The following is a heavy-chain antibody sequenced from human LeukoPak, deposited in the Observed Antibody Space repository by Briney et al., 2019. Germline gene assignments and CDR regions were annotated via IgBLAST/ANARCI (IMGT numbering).Heavy chain of an antibody. CDR1: GGSISSYY. V-gene: IGHV4-4*07. Sequence: SETLSLTCTVSGGSISSYYWSWIRQPAGKGLEWIGRIYTSGSTNYNPSLKSRVTISVDKSKNQFSLKLSSVTAAGTAVYYCASSGHYDSSVRDYWGQGTLVTVSS. D-gene: IGHD3-22*01. CDR3: ASSGHYDSSVRDY. CDR2: IYTSGST. J-gene: IGHJ4*02.